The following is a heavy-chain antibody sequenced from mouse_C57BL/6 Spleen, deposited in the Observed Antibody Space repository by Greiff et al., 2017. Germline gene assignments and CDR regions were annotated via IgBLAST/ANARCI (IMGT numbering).Heavy chain of an antibody. J-gene: IGHJ4*01. Sequence: QVQLQQPGAELVRPGSSVKLSCKASGYTFTSYWMHWVKQRPIQGLEWIGNIDPSDSETNYNQKFKDKATLTVDKSSSTAYMQLSSLTSEDSAVYYCARACYYGSRCDAMDYWGQGTSVTVSS. D-gene: IGHD1-1*01. CDR2: IDPSDSET. CDR1: GYTFTSYW. V-gene: IGHV1-52*01. CDR3: ARACYYGSRCDAMDY.